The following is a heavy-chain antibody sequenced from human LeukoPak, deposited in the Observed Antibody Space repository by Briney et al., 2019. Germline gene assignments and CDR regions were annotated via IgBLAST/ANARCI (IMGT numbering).Heavy chain of an antibody. CDR2: IRYDGSNK. J-gene: IGHJ4*02. CDR3: AKDRIVATTTFDY. CDR1: GFTFSSYG. V-gene: IGHV3-30*02. Sequence: PGGSLRLSCAASGFTFSSYGMHWVRQAPGKGLEWVAFIRYDGSNKYYADSVKGRFTISRDNSKNTLYLQMNSLRAEDAAVYYCAKDRIVATTTFDYWGQGTLVTVSS. D-gene: IGHD5-12*01.